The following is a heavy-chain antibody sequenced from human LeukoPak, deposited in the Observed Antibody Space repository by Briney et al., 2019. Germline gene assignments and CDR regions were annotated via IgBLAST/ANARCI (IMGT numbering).Heavy chain of an antibody. CDR2: ISWNSGSI. D-gene: IGHD6-13*01. V-gene: IGHV3-9*01. Sequence: PGGSLRLSCAASGFTFDDYAMHWVRQAPGKGLEWVSGISWNSGSIGYADSVKGRFTISRDNAKNSLYLQMNSLRAEDTALYYCANDINAKSSWVDYWGQGTLVTVSS. CDR3: ANDINAKSSWVDY. CDR1: GFTFDDYA. J-gene: IGHJ4*02.